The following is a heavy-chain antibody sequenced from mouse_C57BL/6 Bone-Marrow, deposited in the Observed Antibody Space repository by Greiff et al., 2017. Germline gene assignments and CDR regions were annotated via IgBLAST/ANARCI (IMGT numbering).Heavy chain of an antibody. Sequence: QVQLQQPGAELVKPGASVKLSCKASGYTFTSYWMHWVKQRPGQGLEWIGMIHPNSGSTNYNEKFKSKATLTVDKSSSTAYMQLSSLTSEDSAVYYCARLRVFYWYFEVWGTGTTVTVSS. CDR2: IHPNSGST. J-gene: IGHJ1*03. CDR3: ARLRVFYWYFEV. CDR1: GYTFTSYW. V-gene: IGHV1-64*01.